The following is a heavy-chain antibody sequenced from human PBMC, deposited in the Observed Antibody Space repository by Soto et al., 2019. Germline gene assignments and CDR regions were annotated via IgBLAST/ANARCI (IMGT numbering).Heavy chain of an antibody. J-gene: IGHJ6*02. CDR1: GGTFSTNT. Sequence: QVQLVQSGAEVKKPGSSVKVSCKASGGTFSTNTISWVRQAPGQGLEWIGGIFPMFGTANYAQEFQVRVTLTADKSTNTAYMELLSLTSEDTDMYYCAIDRTFYYGSVSYRTRSGMDVWGRGTTVTVSS. V-gene: IGHV1-69*06. D-gene: IGHD3-10*01. CDR3: AIDRTFYYGSVSYRTRSGMDV. CDR2: IFPMFGTA.